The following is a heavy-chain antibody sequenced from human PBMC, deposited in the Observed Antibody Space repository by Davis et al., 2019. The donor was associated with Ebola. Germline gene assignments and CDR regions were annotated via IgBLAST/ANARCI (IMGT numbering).Heavy chain of an antibody. D-gene: IGHD5-12*01. CDR3: AITPFGQFTGPINY. J-gene: IGHJ4*02. V-gene: IGHV1-18*01. CDR1: GYTFTTYG. CDR2: VSAYNGNT. Sequence: ASVKVSCKASGYTFTTYGISWVRQAPGQGLEWMGWVSAYNGNTNYAQILQGRVTMTTDTSTGTAYMELRSLRAEDTARYFCAITPFGQFTGPINYWGQGTLVAVSS.